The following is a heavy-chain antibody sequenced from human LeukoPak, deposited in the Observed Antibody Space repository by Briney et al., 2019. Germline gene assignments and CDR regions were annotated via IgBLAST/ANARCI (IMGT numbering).Heavy chain of an antibody. V-gene: IGHV3-30*04. CDR3: ARSYSYGGIHY. D-gene: IGHD5-18*01. CDR1: GFTFSSYA. CDR2: ISYDGSNK. J-gene: IGHJ4*02. Sequence: GGSLGLSCAASGFTFSSYAMHWVRQAPGKGLEWVAVISYDGSNKYYADSVKGRFTISRDNSKNTLYLQMNSLRAEDTAVYYCARSYSYGGIHYWGQGTLVTVSS.